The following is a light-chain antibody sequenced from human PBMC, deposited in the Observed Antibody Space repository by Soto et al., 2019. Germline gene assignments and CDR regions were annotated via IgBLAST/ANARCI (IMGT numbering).Light chain of an antibody. CDR1: SSDVGDHNS. Sequence: QSALTQPASVSGSPGQSITISCTGTSSDVGDHNSVSWYQQQPGKAPILMIYAVSNRPSGVSNRFSGSKSGNTASLTISGLQAEDEADYYCGSYTTSLTVIFGGGTKLTVL. J-gene: IGLJ2*01. V-gene: IGLV2-14*03. CDR2: AVS. CDR3: GSYTTSLTVI.